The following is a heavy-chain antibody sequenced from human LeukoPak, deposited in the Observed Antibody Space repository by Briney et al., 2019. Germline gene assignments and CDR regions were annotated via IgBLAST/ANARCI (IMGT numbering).Heavy chain of an antibody. Sequence: GGSLRLSCTASGFTFGDYAMSWFRQAPGKGLEWVGFIRGKAYGGTTEYAASLKGGFTISRDDSESTTYLQINSLKTEDTAVYYCTRGSDTIFGVARDGFDSWGQGTLVTVSS. CDR1: GFTFGDYA. D-gene: IGHD3-3*01. V-gene: IGHV3-49*03. J-gene: IGHJ4*02. CDR2: IRGKAYGGTT. CDR3: TRGSDTIFGVARDGFDS.